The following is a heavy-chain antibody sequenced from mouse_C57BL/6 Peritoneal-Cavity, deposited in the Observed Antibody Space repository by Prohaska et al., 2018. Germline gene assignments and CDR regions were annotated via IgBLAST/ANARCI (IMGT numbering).Heavy chain of an antibody. D-gene: IGHD2-1*01. CDR3: MRYGNYWYFDV. CDR2: INSDGSAM. V-gene: IGHV11-2*01. Sequence: EVQLLETGGGLVQPGGSRGLSCEGSGFTFSGFWMSWVRQKPGKTLEWIGDINSDGSAMNYAQSIMDRFTIFRDNDKSSLYLQMSNVRSEDTATYFCMRYGNYWYFDVWGTGTTVTVSS. CDR1: GFTFSGFW. J-gene: IGHJ1*03.